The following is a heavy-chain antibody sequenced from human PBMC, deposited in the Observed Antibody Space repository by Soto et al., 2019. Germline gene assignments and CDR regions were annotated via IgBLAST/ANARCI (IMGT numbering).Heavy chain of an antibody. V-gene: IGHV3-30*18. Sequence: GGSLRLSCAASGFTFSSYGMHWVRQAPGKGLEWVAVISYDGSNKYYADSVKGRFTISRDNSKNTLYLQMNSLRAEDTAVYYCAKDKWNDEHDAFDIWGQGTMVTVSS. CDR3: AKDKWNDEHDAFDI. CDR1: GFTFSSYG. J-gene: IGHJ3*02. CDR2: ISYDGSNK. D-gene: IGHD1-20*01.